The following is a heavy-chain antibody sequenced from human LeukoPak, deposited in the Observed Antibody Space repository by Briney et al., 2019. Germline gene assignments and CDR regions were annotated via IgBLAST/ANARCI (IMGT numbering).Heavy chain of an antibody. J-gene: IGHJ6*04. CDR1: GYTFTSYA. D-gene: IGHD3-9*01. CDR2: INAGNGNT. CDR3: VRVGALTLHHYGMDV. Sequence: GASVTVSCKASGYTFTSYAMHWVRQAPGQRLEWMGWINAGNGNTKYSQKFQGRVTITRDTSASTAYMELSSLRSEDTAVYYCVRVGALTLHHYGMDVWGKGTTVTVSS. V-gene: IGHV1-3*01.